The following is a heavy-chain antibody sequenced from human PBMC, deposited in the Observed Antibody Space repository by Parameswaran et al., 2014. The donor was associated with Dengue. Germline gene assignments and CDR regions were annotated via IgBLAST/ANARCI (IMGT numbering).Heavy chain of an antibody. J-gene: IGHJ3*02. V-gene: IGHV3-11*01. CDR3: AREPRGVDAFDI. D-gene: IGHD2-8*01. CDR2: ISSSGSTI. Sequence: IRQPPGKGLEWVSYISSSGSTIYYADSVKGRFTISRDNAKNSLYLQMNSLRAEDTAVYYCAREPRGVDAFDIWGQGTMVTVSS.